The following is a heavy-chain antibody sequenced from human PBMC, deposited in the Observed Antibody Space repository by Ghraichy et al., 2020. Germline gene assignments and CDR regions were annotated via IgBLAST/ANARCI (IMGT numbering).Heavy chain of an antibody. Sequence: GGSLRLSCAASGFTFSSYSMNWVRQAPGKGLEWVSSISSSSSYIYYADSVKGRFTISRDNAKNSLYLQMNSLRAEDTAVYYCARPARWSGELGYWGQGTLVTVSS. V-gene: IGHV3-21*01. D-gene: IGHD3-16*01. J-gene: IGHJ4*02. CDR1: GFTFSSYS. CDR3: ARPARWSGELGY. CDR2: ISSSSSYI.